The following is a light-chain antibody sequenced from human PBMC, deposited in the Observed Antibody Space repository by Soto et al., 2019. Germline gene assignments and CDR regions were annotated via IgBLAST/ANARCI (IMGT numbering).Light chain of an antibody. CDR3: QTWGASIVV. V-gene: IGLV4-69*01. Sequence: QSVLTQSPSASASLGASVKLTCTLSSGHSSYVIAWHQQQPEKGPRYLMKLNSDGSHSKGDGIPDPFSGSSSGAERSLTISSLKSEDEGDYYCQTWGASIVVFGGGTKVTVL. CDR2: LNSDGSH. CDR1: SGHSSYV. J-gene: IGLJ2*01.